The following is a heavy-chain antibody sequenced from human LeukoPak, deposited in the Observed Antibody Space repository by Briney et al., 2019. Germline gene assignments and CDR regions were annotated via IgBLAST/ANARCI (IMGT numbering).Heavy chain of an antibody. J-gene: IGHJ4*02. CDR1: GYTFTSYG. D-gene: IGHD3-10*01. V-gene: IGHV1-2*02. CDR2: INPNSGGT. CDR3: ARGTRLLWFGEPFDY. Sequence: ASVKVSCKASGYTFTSYGISWVRQAPGQGLEWMGWINPNSGGTNYAQKFQGRVTMTRDTSVSTAYMELSRLRSDDTAVYYCARGTRLLWFGEPFDYWGQGTLVTVSS.